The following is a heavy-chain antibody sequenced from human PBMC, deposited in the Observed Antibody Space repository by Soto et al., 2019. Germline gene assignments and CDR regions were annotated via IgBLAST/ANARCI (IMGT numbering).Heavy chain of an antibody. V-gene: IGHV3-30*18. Sequence: GGSLRLSCAASGFTFSSYGMHWVRQAPGKGLEWVAVISYDGGNKYYADSVKGRFTISRDNSKNTLYLQMNSLRAEDTAVYYCEKIGAGVAGPNWFDPWGQGTLVTVYS. J-gene: IGHJ5*02. CDR1: GFTFSSYG. CDR2: ISYDGGNK. D-gene: IGHD6-19*01. CDR3: EKIGAGVAGPNWFDP.